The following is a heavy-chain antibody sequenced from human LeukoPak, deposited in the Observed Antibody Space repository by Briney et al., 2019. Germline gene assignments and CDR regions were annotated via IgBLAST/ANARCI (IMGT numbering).Heavy chain of an antibody. CDR1: GGSISSYY. D-gene: IGHD3-9*01. CDR2: IYYSGST. V-gene: IGHV4-59*08. Sequence: SETLSLTCTVSGGSISSYYWSWIRQPPGKGLEWIGYIYYSGSTNYNPSLKSRVTISVDTSKNQFSLKLGSVTAADTAVYYCARQGLRYFDMDVWGQGTTVTVSS. CDR3: ARQGLRYFDMDV. J-gene: IGHJ6*02.